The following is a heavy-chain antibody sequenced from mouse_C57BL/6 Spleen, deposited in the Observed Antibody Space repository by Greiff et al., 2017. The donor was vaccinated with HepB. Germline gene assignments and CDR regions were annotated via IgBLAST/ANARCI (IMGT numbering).Heavy chain of an antibody. CDR3: VRGGRDLDY. V-gene: IGHV10-1*01. CDR2: IRSKSNNYAT. J-gene: IGHJ2*01. D-gene: IGHD1-1*02. Sequence: EVKLMESGGGLVQPKGSLKLSCAASGFSFNTYAMNWVRQAPGKGLEWVARIRSKSNNYATYYAESVKDRFTISRDDSESMLYLQMNNLKTEDTAMYYCVRGGRDLDYWGQGTTLTVSS. CDR1: GFSFNTYA.